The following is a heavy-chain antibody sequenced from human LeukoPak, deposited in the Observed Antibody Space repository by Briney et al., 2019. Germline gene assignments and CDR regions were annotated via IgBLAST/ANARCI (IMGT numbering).Heavy chain of an antibody. V-gene: IGHV3-23*01. CDR3: ARVPYHGSSPFDY. CDR1: GFTFSSYA. J-gene: IGHJ4*02. CDR2: ISGSGGST. D-gene: IGHD6-6*01. Sequence: GGSLRLSCAASGFTFSSYAMSWVRQAPGKGLEWVSAISGSGGSTYYADSVKGRFTISRDNAKNTLYLQMNSLRAEDTAVYYCARVPYHGSSPFDYWGQGTLVTVSS.